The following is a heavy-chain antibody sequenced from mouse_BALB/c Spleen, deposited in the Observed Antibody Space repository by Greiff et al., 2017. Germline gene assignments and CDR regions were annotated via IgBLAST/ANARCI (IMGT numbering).Heavy chain of an antibody. D-gene: IGHD1-1*01. CDR1: GYSITSDYA. J-gene: IGHJ4*01. Sequence: ESGPGLVKPSQSLSLTCTVTGYSITSDYAWNWIRQFPGNKLEWMGYISYSGSTSYNPSLKSRISITRDTSKNQFFLQLNSVTTEDTATYYCARGLRQAMDYWGQGTSVTVSS. CDR2: ISYSGST. CDR3: ARGLRQAMDY. V-gene: IGHV3-2*02.